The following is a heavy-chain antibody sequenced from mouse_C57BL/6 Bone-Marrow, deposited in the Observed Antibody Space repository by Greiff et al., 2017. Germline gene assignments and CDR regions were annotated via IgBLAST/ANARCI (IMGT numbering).Heavy chain of an antibody. V-gene: IGHV1-81*01. J-gene: IGHJ3*01. CDR3: ARGKQPAWFAY. CDR2: IYPRSGNT. D-gene: IGHD6-1*01. CDR1: GYTFTSYG. Sequence: VKLVESGAELARPGASVKLSCKASGYTFTSYGISWVKQRTGQGLEWIGEIYPRSGNTYYNEKFKGKATLTADKSSSTAYMELRSLTSEDSAVYFCARGKQPAWFAYWGQGTLVTVSA.